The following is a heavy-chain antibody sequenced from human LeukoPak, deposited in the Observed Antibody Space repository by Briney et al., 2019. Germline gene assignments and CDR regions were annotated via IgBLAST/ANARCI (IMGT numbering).Heavy chain of an antibody. CDR2: IYSDNT. D-gene: IGHD4/OR15-4a*01. V-gene: IGHV3-53*01. J-gene: IGHJ4*02. CDR1: GFTVSTNS. CDR3: ARRAGAYSHPYDY. Sequence: GGSLRLSCTVSGFTVSTNSMSWVRQAPGKGLEWVSFIYSDNTHYSDSVKGRFTISRDNSKNTLYLQMNSLRAEDTAVYYCARRAGAYSHPYDYWGQGTLVTASS.